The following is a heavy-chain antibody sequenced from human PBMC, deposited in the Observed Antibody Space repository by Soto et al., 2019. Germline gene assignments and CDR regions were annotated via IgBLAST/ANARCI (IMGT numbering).Heavy chain of an antibody. V-gene: IGHV3-15*07. D-gene: IGHD1-26*01. Sequence: GGSLRLSCAASGFTFSNAWMNWVRQAPGKGLEWVGRIKSKTDGGTTDYAAPVKGRFTISRDDSKNTLYLQMNSLKTEDTAVYYCTTDPFKWELPNWYYGMDVWGQGTTVTVSS. J-gene: IGHJ6*02. CDR1: GFTFSNAW. CDR3: TTDPFKWELPNWYYGMDV. CDR2: IKSKTDGGTT.